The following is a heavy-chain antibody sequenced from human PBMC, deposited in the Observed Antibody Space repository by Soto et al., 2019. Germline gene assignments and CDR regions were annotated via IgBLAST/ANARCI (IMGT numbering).Heavy chain of an antibody. D-gene: IGHD2-15*01. CDR3: ARVKCSGGSCYSTDYFDY. CDR1: GYTFTGYY. Sequence: ASVKVSCKASGYTFTGYYMHWVRQAPGQGLERMGWINPNSGGTNYAQKFQGWVTMTRDTSISTAYMELSRLRSDDTAVYYFARVKCSGGSCYSTDYFDYWGQGTLVTVSS. J-gene: IGHJ4*02. CDR2: INPNSGGT. V-gene: IGHV1-2*04.